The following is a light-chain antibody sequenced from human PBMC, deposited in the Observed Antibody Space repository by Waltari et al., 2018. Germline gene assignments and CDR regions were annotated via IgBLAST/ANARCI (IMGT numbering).Light chain of an antibody. Sequence: DFVMTQSLDSLTVSLGERATINCKSSQSVLYTSDSKNYLAWYQQIPGQPPKLLIYWASIRASGVPDRFSGSGSGTDFTLTISSLQAEDVALYYCQQYYTTPFTFGQGTTLEIK. CDR2: WAS. CDR3: QQYYTTPFT. V-gene: IGKV4-1*01. J-gene: IGKJ2*01. CDR1: QSVLYTSDSKNY.